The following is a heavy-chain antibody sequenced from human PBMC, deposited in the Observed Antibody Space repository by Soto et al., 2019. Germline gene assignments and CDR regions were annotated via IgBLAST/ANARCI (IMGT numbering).Heavy chain of an antibody. CDR3: GKVLVGATGHTDSDS. D-gene: IGHD2-15*01. CDR2: IDYNGVT. CDR1: GGSIYRSGYY. V-gene: IGHV4-39*01. Sequence: AETLSLTCTVSGGSIYRSGYYLFCIRQPPGRGLEWIGNIDYNGVTYSNPSLKSRVTISRDTSRNQFSLKLTSVTAADTALYYCGKVLVGATGHTDSDSWGPGTLVTVSS. J-gene: IGHJ4*02.